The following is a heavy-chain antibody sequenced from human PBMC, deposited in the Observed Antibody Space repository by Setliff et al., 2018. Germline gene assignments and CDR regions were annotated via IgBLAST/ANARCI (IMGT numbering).Heavy chain of an antibody. D-gene: IGHD6-13*01. Sequence: PGASLKISCKGSGYSFTSYWIGWVRQMPGIGLEWMGVIYPGDSDTRYSPSFQGQVTISADKSISTAYLQWSSLKASDTAMYYCARVGQQLVYYYYGMDVWGQGTTVTVSS. J-gene: IGHJ6*02. CDR2: IYPGDSDT. CDR3: ARVGQQLVYYYYGMDV. CDR1: GYSFTSYW. V-gene: IGHV5-51*01.